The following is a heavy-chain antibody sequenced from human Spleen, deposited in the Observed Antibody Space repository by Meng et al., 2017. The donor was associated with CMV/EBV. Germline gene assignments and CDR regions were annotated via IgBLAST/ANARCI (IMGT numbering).Heavy chain of an antibody. CDR2: ISGSGGSI. CDR1: GFTFSSYA. J-gene: IGHJ3*02. D-gene: IGHD1-26*01. Sequence: GESLKISCAASGFTFSSYAMSWVRQAPGKGLEWVSAISGSGGSIYYADSVKGRFTISRDNAKNSLYLQMNSLRAEDTAVYYCASLGATTSHTLDIWGQGTMVTVSS. CDR3: ASLGATTSHTLDI. V-gene: IGHV3-23*01.